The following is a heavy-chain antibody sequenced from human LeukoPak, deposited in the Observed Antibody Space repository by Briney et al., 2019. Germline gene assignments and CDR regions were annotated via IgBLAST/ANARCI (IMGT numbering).Heavy chain of an antibody. CDR3: ARKGNAFDF. J-gene: IGHJ3*01. CDR2: IKLDVSET. CDR1: GFTFSSFW. V-gene: IGHV3-7*01. Sequence: GGSLRLSCVVSGFTFSSFWMTWVRQAPGKGLEWVANIKLDVSETYYVDSVRGRFTISRDNTKNSLYLQMDSLRAEDTAVYYCARKGNAFDFWGQGTMVTVSS. D-gene: IGHD3-10*01.